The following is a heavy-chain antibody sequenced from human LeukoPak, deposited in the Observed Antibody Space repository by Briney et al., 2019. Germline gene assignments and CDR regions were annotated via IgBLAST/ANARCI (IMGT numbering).Heavy chain of an antibody. Sequence: SETLSLTCTVSGGSTSSYYWSWIRQPAGKGLEWIGRIYTSGSTNYNPSLKSRVTMSVDTSKNQFSLKLSSVTAADTAVYYCARGEEVRGVIIPFDYWGQGTLVTVSS. D-gene: IGHD3-10*01. CDR1: GGSTSSYY. J-gene: IGHJ4*02. V-gene: IGHV4-4*07. CDR3: ARGEEVRGVIIPFDY. CDR2: IYTSGST.